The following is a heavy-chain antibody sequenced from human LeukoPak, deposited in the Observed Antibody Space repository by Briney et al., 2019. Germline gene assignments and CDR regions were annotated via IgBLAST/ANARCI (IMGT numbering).Heavy chain of an antibody. V-gene: IGHV3-7*05. J-gene: IGHJ6*04. CDR1: GFTFSIYW. CDR3: ARVPSSGYDYIFPSNYGMDV. D-gene: IGHD5-12*01. CDR2: IKEDGSEK. Sequence: PGGSLRLSCAASGFTFSIYWMSWVRQAPGKGPEWVANIKEDGSEKGYVDSVKGRFAISRDNAMNSLYLQMSSLRAEDTAVYYCARVPSSGYDYIFPSNYGMDVGGKGTTVTVS.